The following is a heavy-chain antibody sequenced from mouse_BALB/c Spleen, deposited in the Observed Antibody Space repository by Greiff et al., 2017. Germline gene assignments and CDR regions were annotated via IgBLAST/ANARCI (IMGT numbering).Heavy chain of an antibody. Sequence: EVKLVESGPELVKPGASVKMSCKASGYTFTSYVMHWVKQKPGQGLEWIGYINPYNDGTKYNEKFKGKATLTSDKSSSTAYMELSSLTSEDSAVYYCAKDYAYYFDYWGQGTTLTVSS. J-gene: IGHJ2*01. CDR1: GYTFTSYV. D-gene: IGHD1-1*02. CDR2: INPYNDGT. CDR3: AKDYAYYFDY. V-gene: IGHV1-14*01.